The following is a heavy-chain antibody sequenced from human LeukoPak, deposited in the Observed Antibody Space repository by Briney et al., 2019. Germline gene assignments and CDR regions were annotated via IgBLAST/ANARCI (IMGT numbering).Heavy chain of an antibody. CDR2: INAGNGNT. CDR1: GYTFTSYA. D-gene: IGHD3-9*01. CDR3: ARAVDDILTGYYEVFDY. Sequence: ASVKVSCKASGYTFTSYAMHWVRQAPGQRLEWMGWINAGNGNTKYSQKFQGRVTITRYTSASTAYMELSSLRSEDTAVYYCARAVDDILTGYYEVFDYWGQGTLVTVSS. V-gene: IGHV1-3*01. J-gene: IGHJ4*02.